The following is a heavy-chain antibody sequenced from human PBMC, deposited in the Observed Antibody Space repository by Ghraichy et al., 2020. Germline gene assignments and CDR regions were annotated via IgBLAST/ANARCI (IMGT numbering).Heavy chain of an antibody. CDR3: ARELGVVVVPAALDF. Sequence: GGSLRLSCAASGFSFSDYYMSWIRQAPGKGLEYLSFISGSGGAKYHADSVKGRFTISRDNANNSLYLQMNSLRAEDTAVYYCARELGVVVVPAALDFWGRGLLVTVSS. D-gene: IGHD2-2*01. CDR1: GFSFSDYY. CDR2: ISGSGGAK. V-gene: IGHV3-11*01. J-gene: IGHJ4*02.